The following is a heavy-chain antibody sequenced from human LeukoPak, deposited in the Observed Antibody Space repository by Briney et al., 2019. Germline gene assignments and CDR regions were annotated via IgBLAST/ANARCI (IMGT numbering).Heavy chain of an antibody. CDR3: AKDPYYDSSGYHFFDF. CDR2: ISGDGGST. V-gene: IGHV3-43*02. Sequence: GGSLRLSCAASGFTFDDSAMHWVRQAPGKGLQWVSLISGDGGSTYYADSVKGRFTISRDNNKNSLYLQMNSLRTEDTALYYCAKDPYYDSSGYHFFDFWGQGTLVTVSS. CDR1: GFTFDDSA. J-gene: IGHJ4*02. D-gene: IGHD3-22*01.